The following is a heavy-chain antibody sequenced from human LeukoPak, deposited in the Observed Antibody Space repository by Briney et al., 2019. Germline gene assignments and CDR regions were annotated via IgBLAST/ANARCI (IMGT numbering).Heavy chain of an antibody. CDR1: GGSISSGDYY. V-gene: IGHV4-30-4*01. CDR3: ARTALDGDYYFDY. Sequence: SETLSLTCTVSGGSISSGDYYWSWIRQPPGKGLEWIGYIYYSGSTYYNPSIKSRVTISVDTSKNQFSLKLSSVTAADTAVYYCARTALDGDYYFDYWGQGTLVTVSS. D-gene: IGHD4-17*01. CDR2: IYYSGST. J-gene: IGHJ4*02.